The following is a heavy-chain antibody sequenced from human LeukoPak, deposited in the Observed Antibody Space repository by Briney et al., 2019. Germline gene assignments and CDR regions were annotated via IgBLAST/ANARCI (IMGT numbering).Heavy chain of an antibody. J-gene: IGHJ4*02. V-gene: IGHV5-51*01. CDR1: GYSFTSYW. Sequence: PGESLKISCKGSGYSFTSYWIGWVRQMPGKGLEWMGIIYPGDSDTRYSPSFQGQVTISADKSISTAYLQWSSLKASDTAMYYCERTYYYGSGSCPFDYWGQGTLVTVSS. CDR2: IYPGDSDT. D-gene: IGHD3-10*01. CDR3: ERTYYYGSGSCPFDY.